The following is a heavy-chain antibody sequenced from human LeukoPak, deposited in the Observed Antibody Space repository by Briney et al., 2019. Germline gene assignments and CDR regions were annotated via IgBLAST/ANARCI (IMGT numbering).Heavy chain of an antibody. CDR2: INQDESSQ. CDR1: GFSFTTYW. CDR3: ARVASGSSYRPFDC. D-gene: IGHD3-10*01. J-gene: IGHJ4*02. Sequence: GGSLRLSCAASGFSFTTYWMGWVRQAPGKGLEWVANINQDESSQYYVDAVRGRFTISRDNAKNSLNLQMNSLRGEDTAVYYCARVASGSSYRPFDCWGQGTLVTVSS. V-gene: IGHV3-7*01.